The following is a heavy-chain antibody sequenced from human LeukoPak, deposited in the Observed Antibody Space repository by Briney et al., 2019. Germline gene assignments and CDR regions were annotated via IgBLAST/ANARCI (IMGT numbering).Heavy chain of an antibody. D-gene: IGHD1-26*01. CDR1: GFTFSTYN. J-gene: IGHJ4*02. Sequence: HSGGSLRLSCAASGFTFSTYNMNWVRQAPGKGLEWVSHITSSSTNIYYADSVKGRFTISGDNAKNALSLQMNSLRDEDTAVYYCATSGNYYLKYWGQGTLVTVSS. CDR3: ATSGNYYLKY. CDR2: ITSSSTNI. V-gene: IGHV3-48*02.